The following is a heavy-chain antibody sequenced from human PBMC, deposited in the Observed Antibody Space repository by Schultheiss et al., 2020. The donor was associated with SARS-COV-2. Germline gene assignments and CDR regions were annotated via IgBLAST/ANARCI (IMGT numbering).Heavy chain of an antibody. Sequence: SETLSLTCTVSGGSISSSSYYWVWIRQPPGKGLEWIGSIYYSGSTYYNPSLKSRVTISVDTSKNQFSLKLSSVTAADTAVYYCAKGDIVVVPAAITDAFDIWGQGTMVTVSS. CDR3: AKGDIVVVPAAITDAFDI. CDR1: GGSISSSSYY. CDR2: IYYSGST. J-gene: IGHJ3*02. V-gene: IGHV4-39*01. D-gene: IGHD2-2*02.